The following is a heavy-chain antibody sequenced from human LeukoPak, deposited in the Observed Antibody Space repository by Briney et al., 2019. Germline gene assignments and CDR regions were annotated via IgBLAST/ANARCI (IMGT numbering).Heavy chain of an antibody. CDR3: ASLTLLAP. Sequence: SETLSLTCAVCGGSFSGYYWSWIRQPPGKGLEWIGEINHSGSTNYNPSLKSRVTISVDTSKNQFSLKLSSVTAADTAVYYCASLTLLAPWGQGTLVTVSS. CDR2: INHSGST. CDR1: GGSFSGYY. D-gene: IGHD2-21*01. J-gene: IGHJ5*02. V-gene: IGHV4-34*01.